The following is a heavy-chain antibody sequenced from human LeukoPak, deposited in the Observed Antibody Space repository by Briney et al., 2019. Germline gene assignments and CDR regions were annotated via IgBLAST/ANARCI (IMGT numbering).Heavy chain of an antibody. D-gene: IGHD2-2*01. J-gene: IGHJ4*02. V-gene: IGHV1-2*02. CDR3: ARGDVVVPAATDY. Sequence: ASVKVSCKASGYTFTGYYMHWVRRAPGQGLEWMGWINPNSGGTNYAQKFQGRVTMTRDTSISTAYMELSRLRSDDTAVYYCARGDVVVPAATDYWGQGTLVTVSS. CDR2: INPNSGGT. CDR1: GYTFTGYY.